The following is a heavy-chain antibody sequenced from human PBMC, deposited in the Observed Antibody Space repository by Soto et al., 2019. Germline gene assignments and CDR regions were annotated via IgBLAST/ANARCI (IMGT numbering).Heavy chain of an antibody. Sequence: PGPTLVNPTHTLTLTCTFSGFSLSTSGMCVSWIRQPPGKALEWLALIDWDDDKYYSTSLKTRLTISKDTSKNQVVLTMTNMEPVDTATYYCARIRGGYHEGVYYFDYWGQGTLVTVSS. CDR1: GFSLSTSGMC. CDR2: IDWDDDK. V-gene: IGHV2-70*01. D-gene: IGHD5-12*01. CDR3: ARIRGGYHEGVYYFDY. J-gene: IGHJ4*02.